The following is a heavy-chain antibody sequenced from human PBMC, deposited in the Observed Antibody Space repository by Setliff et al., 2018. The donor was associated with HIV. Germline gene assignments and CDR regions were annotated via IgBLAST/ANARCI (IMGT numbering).Heavy chain of an antibody. CDR1: GGSFSTSNW. CDR2: IYHSGST. J-gene: IGHJ6*03. V-gene: IGHV4-4*02. CDR3: ARGPLYSTSQGYYMDV. Sequence: PSDTLSLTCGVSGGSFSTSNWWSWVRQPPGKGLEWIGEIYHSGSTNYNPSLKSRVTILVDKSKDQFSLKLNSVTAADTAVYYCARGPLYSTSQGYYMDVWGKGTTVTVSS. D-gene: IGHD6-6*01.